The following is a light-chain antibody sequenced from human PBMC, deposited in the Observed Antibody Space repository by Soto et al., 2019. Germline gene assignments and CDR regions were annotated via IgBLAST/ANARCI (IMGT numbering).Light chain of an antibody. CDR3: QQYSSSPYT. V-gene: IGKV3-20*01. CDR2: GAS. CDR1: QSVSSSY. J-gene: IGKJ2*01. Sequence: EIVLTQSPGTLSLSPGERATLSCRASQSVSSSYLAWYHQKPRQAPRLLMYGASSRATGVPDRFSGSGSGTDFTLTISRLEPEDSAVYYCQQYSSSPYTFGQGTRLEIK.